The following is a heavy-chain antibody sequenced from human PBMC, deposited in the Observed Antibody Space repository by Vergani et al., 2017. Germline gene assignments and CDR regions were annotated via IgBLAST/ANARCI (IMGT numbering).Heavy chain of an antibody. Sequence: EVQLVESGGGLIQPGGSLRLSCAASGFTVSSNYMSWVRQAPGKGLEWVSVIYSGGSTYYADSVKGRFTISRENSKNTLYLQMNSLRAEDTAVYYCARDRRVTMVRGVAVYYYGMDVWGQGTTVTVSS. V-gene: IGHV3-53*01. CDR2: IYSGGST. J-gene: IGHJ6*02. CDR3: ARDRRVTMVRGVAVYYYGMDV. CDR1: GFTVSSNY. D-gene: IGHD3-10*01.